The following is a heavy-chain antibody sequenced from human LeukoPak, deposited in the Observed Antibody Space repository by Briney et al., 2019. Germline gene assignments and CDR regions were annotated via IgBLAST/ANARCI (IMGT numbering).Heavy chain of an antibody. CDR2: ISSSSSYI. J-gene: IGHJ3*02. V-gene: IGHV3-21*01. CDR3: ARARSGYPIDDAFDI. Sequence: GGSLRLSCAASGFTFSGYSMNWVRQAPGKGLEWVSSISSSSSYIYYADSVKGRFTISRDNAKNSLYLQMNSLRAEDTAVYYCARARSGYPIDDAFDIWGQGTMVIVSS. CDR1: GFTFSGYS. D-gene: IGHD3-3*01.